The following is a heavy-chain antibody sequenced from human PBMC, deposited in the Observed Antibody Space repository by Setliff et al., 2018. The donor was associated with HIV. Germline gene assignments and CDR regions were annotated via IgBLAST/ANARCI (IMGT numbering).Heavy chain of an antibody. V-gene: IGHV4-39*02. CDR2: IYYTGST. Sequence: SCTVSGGSVSNTTYYWGWIRQPPGKGLEWIGNIYYTGSTYYNPSLKSRVTVSVDTSKNQFSLKLTSVTVADTAVFYCARAGIKEDAFDIWGQGTMVTV. D-gene: IGHD3-10*01. CDR1: GGSVSNTTYY. J-gene: IGHJ3*02. CDR3: ARAGIKEDAFDI.